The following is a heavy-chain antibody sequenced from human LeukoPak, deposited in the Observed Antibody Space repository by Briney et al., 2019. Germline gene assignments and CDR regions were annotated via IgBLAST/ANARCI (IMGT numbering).Heavy chain of an antibody. CDR3: TRHLDYGDYSYYYYYGMDV. CDR2: IRRKANSYAT. Sequence: GGSLRLSCAASGFTFSGSAMHWVRQASGKGLEWVGRIRRKANSYATAYAASVKGRFTISRDDSKNTAYLQMNSLKTEDTAVYYCTRHLDYGDYSYYYYYGMDVWGQGTTVTVSS. CDR1: GFTFSGSA. V-gene: IGHV3-73*01. J-gene: IGHJ6*02. D-gene: IGHD4-17*01.